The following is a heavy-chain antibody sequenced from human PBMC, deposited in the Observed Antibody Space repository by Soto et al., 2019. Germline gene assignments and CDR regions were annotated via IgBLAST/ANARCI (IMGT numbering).Heavy chain of an antibody. J-gene: IGHJ5*02. CDR3: ARQVTMVRGKENWFDP. Sequence: GESLKISCKGSGYSFTKYWIGWVRQMPGKGLEWMAIIYPDESDTRYSPSFQGQVTISADKSISTAYLQWSSLKASDTAMYYCARQVTMVRGKENWFDPWGQGTLVTVSS. CDR2: IYPDESDT. D-gene: IGHD3-10*01. V-gene: IGHV5-51*01. CDR1: GYSFTKYW.